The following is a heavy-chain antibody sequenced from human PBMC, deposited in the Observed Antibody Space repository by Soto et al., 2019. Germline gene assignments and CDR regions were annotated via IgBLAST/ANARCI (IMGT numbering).Heavy chain of an antibody. CDR1: GDTFSFYT. D-gene: IGHD3-10*01. Sequence: QVQLVQSGTEVKKPGSSVKVSCKASGDTFSFYTINWVRQAPGLGLEWVGRINPIVSMSNYAQKFQGRVSMTAEKSTMTGYMELRSLRPDDTAMYFCAASYGSGYRAFDYWGQGALVIVSS. V-gene: IGHV1-69*02. J-gene: IGHJ4*02. CDR2: INPIVSMS. CDR3: AASYGSGYRAFDY.